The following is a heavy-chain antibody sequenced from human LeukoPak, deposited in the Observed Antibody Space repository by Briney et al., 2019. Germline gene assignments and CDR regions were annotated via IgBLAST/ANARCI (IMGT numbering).Heavy chain of an antibody. CDR2: IYSGGST. CDR1: GFTVSSNY. V-gene: IGHV3-53*01. J-gene: IGHJ3*02. D-gene: IGHD3-22*01. Sequence: GGSLRLSCAASGFTVSSNYMSWVRQAPGKGLEWVSVIYSGGSTYYADSVKGRFTISRDNSKNTLYLQMNSLRAEDTAVYYCARGDIDSSGYYYRAAFDIWGQGTMVTVSS. CDR3: ARGDIDSSGYYYRAAFDI.